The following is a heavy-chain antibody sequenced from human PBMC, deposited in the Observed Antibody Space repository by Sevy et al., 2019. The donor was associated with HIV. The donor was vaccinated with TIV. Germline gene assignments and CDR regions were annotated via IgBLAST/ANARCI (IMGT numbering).Heavy chain of an antibody. D-gene: IGHD4-17*01. V-gene: IGHV3-21*01. CDR1: GFTFSSYS. J-gene: IGHJ4*02. Sequence: GGSLRLSCAASGFTFSSYSMNWVRQAPGKGLEWVSSISSSSSYIYYADSVKGRFTISRDNAKNSLYLQMSSLRAEDTAVYYCARDLSGVTTGPFDYWGQGTLVTVSS. CDR2: ISSSSSYI. CDR3: ARDLSGVTTGPFDY.